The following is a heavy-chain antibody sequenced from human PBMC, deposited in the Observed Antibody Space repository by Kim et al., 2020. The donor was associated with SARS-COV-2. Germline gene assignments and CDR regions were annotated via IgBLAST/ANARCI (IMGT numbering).Heavy chain of an antibody. CDR2: IYSDSST. Sequence: GVSLRLSCAASGFTVSGSYMSWVRQAPGKGLEWVSVIYSDSSTYYADSVKGRFTISRDNSKNTLYLQMNSLRAEDTAVYYCARDRGDPAWVGGMDVWGQGTTVTVSS. V-gene: IGHV3-53*01. CDR3: ARDRGDPAWVGGMDV. D-gene: IGHD2-21*01. CDR1: GFTVSGSY. J-gene: IGHJ6*02.